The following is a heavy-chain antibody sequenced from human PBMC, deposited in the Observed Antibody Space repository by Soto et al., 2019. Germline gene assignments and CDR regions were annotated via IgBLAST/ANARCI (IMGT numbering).Heavy chain of an antibody. J-gene: IGHJ5*02. V-gene: IGHV1-18*01. CDR2: ISAYNGNT. CDR1: GYTFTIYG. D-gene: IGHD2-2*01. CDR3: ARDYCSSTSCYQIPRWFDR. Sequence: ASVKVSCKAFGYTFTIYGISWVRQAPGQGLEWMGWISAYNGNTNYAQKLQGRVTMTTDTSTSTAYMELRSLRSDDTAVYYCARDYCSSTSCYQIPRWFDRWGQGTLVTVSS.